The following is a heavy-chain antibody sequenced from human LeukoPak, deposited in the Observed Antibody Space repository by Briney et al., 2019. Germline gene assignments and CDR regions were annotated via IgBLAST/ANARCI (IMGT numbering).Heavy chain of an antibody. CDR2: ISYDGSNK. CDR1: GFTFSSYG. CDR3: AKDKYSSSLPPFDP. J-gene: IGHJ5*02. Sequence: PGGSLRLSCAASGFTFSSYGMHWVRQAPGKGLEWVAVISYDGSNKYYADSAKGRFTISRDNSKNTLYLQMNSLRAEDTAVYNCAKDKYSSSLPPFDPWGQGTLVTVSS. V-gene: IGHV3-30*18. D-gene: IGHD6-13*01.